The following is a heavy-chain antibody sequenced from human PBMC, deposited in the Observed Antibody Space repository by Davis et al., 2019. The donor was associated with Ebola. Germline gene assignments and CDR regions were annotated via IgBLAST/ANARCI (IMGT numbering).Heavy chain of an antibody. CDR2: INPNDGRT. D-gene: IGHD5-12*01. J-gene: IGHJ3*02. CDR1: GYTFTNYY. Sequence: ASVQVSCKASGYTFTNYYMHWVRQAPRQGLEWMGMINPNDGRTIYAQKFQGRVTVTRDTSTTTVYMDLSSLRSEDTALYYCTTPGGQDSGYDVFDIWGQGTRVTVSS. V-gene: IGHV1-46*03. CDR3: TTPGGQDSGYDVFDI.